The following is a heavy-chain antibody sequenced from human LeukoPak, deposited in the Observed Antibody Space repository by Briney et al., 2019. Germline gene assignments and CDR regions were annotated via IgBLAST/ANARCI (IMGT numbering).Heavy chain of an antibody. Sequence: ESGPTLVKPTQTLTLTCTFSGFSLSTSRVGVGWIRQPPGKALEWLALIYWNDDKRYSPSLKSRLTITKDTSKNQVVLTMTNMDPVDTATYYCAFTTYHDSWSGYPHMDVWGKGATVTVSS. J-gene: IGHJ6*03. CDR3: AFTTYHDSWSGYPHMDV. CDR1: GFSLSTSRVG. V-gene: IGHV2-5*01. D-gene: IGHD3-3*01. CDR2: IYWNDDK.